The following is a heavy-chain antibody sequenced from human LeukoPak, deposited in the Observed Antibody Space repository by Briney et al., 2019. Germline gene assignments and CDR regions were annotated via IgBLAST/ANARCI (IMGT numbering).Heavy chain of an antibody. CDR1: GDSVSSNSAA. CDR2: TYYRSKWYN. D-gene: IGHD5-24*01. V-gene: IGHV6-1*01. CDR3: TRGAPVGSSREFDY. Sequence: SQTLSLTCDISGDSVSSNSAAWNWIRQSPLRGLEWLGRTYYRSKWYNDYAGSVKSRITINPDTSKNQFSLQLNSVTPEDTAVYYCTRGAPVGSSREFDYWGQGTLVTVSS. J-gene: IGHJ4*02.